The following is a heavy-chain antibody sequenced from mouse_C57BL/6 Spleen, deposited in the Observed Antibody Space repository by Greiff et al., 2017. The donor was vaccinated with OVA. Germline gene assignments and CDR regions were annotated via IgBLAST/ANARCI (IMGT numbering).Heavy chain of an antibody. Sequence: EVQRVESGGGLVKPGGSLKLSCAASGFTFSSYAMSWVRQTPEKRLEWVATISDGGSYTYYPDNVKGRFTISRDNAKNNLYLQMSHLKSEDTAMYYCAREPGFAYWGQGTLVTVSA. V-gene: IGHV5-4*01. J-gene: IGHJ3*01. CDR3: AREPGFAY. CDR1: GFTFSSYA. CDR2: ISDGGSYT.